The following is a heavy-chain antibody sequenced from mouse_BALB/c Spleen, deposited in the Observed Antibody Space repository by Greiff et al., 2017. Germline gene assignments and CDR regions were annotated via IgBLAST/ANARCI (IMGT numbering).Heavy chain of an antibody. Sequence: VQRVESGPGLVAPSQSLSITCTVSGFSLTSYGVHWVRQPPGKGLEWLGVIWAGGSTNYNSALMSRLSISKDNSKSQVFLKMNSLQTDDTAMYYCASTYGNWFAYWGQGTLVTVSA. D-gene: IGHD2-1*01. CDR1: GFSLTSYG. V-gene: IGHV2-9*02. CDR3: ASTYGNWFAY. J-gene: IGHJ3*01. CDR2: IWAGGST.